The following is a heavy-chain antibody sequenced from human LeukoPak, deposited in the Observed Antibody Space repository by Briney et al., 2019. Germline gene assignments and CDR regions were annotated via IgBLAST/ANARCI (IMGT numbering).Heavy chain of an antibody. Sequence: ASVKVSCKASGYTFTSYDINWVRQAPGQGLECMGWMNPNRGNTGYAQKFQGRVTMNRNTSISTAYMELSSLRSEDTAVYYCARGGRYFDWLSLWGDAFDIWGQGTMVTVSS. CDR3: ARGGRYFDWLSLWGDAFDI. V-gene: IGHV1-8*01. CDR2: MNPNRGNT. CDR1: GYTFTSYD. J-gene: IGHJ3*02. D-gene: IGHD3-9*01.